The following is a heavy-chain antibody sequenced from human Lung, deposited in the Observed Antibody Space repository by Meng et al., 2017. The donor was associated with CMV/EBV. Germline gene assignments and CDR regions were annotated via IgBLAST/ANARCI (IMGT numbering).Heavy chain of an antibody. Sequence: SETLSLXXAVYGGCFSGYYWSWIRQPPGKGLEWIGEINHSGSTNYNPSLKSRVTISVDTSKNQFSLKLSSVTAADTAVYYCARWATANYYYYGLDVWGQGTTVTVSS. V-gene: IGHV4-34*01. CDR2: INHSGST. J-gene: IGHJ6*02. CDR1: GGCFSGYY. CDR3: ARWATANYYYYGLDV. D-gene: IGHD5-24*01.